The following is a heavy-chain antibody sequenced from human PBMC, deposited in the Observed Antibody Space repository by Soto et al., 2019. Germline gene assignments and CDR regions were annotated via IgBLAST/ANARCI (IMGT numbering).Heavy chain of an antibody. J-gene: IGHJ5*02. CDR1: GYTFTSYG. D-gene: IGHD3-22*01. CDR2: IRPYNGNT. V-gene: IGHV1-18*01. CDR3: AGSYYYDSSGIWFDP. Sequence: ASVKVSCKASGYTFTSYGISWVRQAPGQGLEWMGWIRPYNGNTNYAQKLQGRVTITADKSTSTAYMELSSLRSEDTAVYYCAGSYYYDSSGIWFDPWGQGTLVTVSS.